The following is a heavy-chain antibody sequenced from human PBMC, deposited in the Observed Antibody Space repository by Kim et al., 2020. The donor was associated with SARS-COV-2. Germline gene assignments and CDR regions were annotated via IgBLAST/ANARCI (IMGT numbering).Heavy chain of an antibody. V-gene: IGHV1-3*01. Sequence: ASVKVSCKASGYTFTSYAMHWVRQAPGQRLEWMGWINAGNGNTKYSQKFQGRVTSTRGTSASTAYMELSSLRSEDTAVYYCARDGNYDPYYYYYYGMDVWGQGTTVTVSS. J-gene: IGHJ6*02. CDR2: INAGNGNT. D-gene: IGHD1-7*01. CDR1: GYTFTSYA. CDR3: ARDGNYDPYYYYYYGMDV.